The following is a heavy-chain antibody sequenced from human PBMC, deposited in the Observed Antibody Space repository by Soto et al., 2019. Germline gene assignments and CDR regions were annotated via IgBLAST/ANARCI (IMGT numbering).Heavy chain of an antibody. J-gene: IGHJ4*02. D-gene: IGHD3-22*01. Sequence: PGGSLRLSCAASGFPFSNYAMTWARQAPGKGLEWVSTIRDRGDNTYYTDSVKGRFTISRDNSKNTLYLQMNSLRAEDAAVYYCARDLGYYDSSGYFDYWGQGTLVTVSS. CDR3: ARDLGYYDSSGYFDY. CDR2: IRDRGDNT. V-gene: IGHV3-23*01. CDR1: GFPFSNYA.